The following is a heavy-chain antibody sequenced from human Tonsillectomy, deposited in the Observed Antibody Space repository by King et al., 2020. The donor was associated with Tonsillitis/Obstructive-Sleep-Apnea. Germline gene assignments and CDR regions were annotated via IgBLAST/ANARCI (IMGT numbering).Heavy chain of an antibody. CDR1: GGTFSSYA. V-gene: IGHV1-69*01. J-gene: IGHJ6*03. D-gene: IGHD2-2*02. CDR3: ASLYCSSTSCYILAPPLNYYMDV. Sequence: VQLVESGAEVKKPGSSVKVSCKASGGTFSSYAISWVRQAPGQGLEWMGGIIPIFGTANYAQKFQGRVTITADESTSTAYMELSSLRSEDTAVYYCASLYCSSTSCYILAPPLNYYMDVWGKGTTVTVSS. CDR2: IIPIFGTA.